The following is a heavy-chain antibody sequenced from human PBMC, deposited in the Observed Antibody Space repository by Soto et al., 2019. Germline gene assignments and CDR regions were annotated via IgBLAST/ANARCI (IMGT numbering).Heavy chain of an antibody. CDR2: INPNNGAT. J-gene: IGHJ5*02. CDR1: RYIFTAYF. CDR3: ASHDPGARFDP. V-gene: IGHV1-2*02. Sequence: QVQLVQSGAEVKKPGASVKVSCKAPRYIFTAYFMHWVRQAPGQGLEWMGWINPNNGATHYGLSFQGRVTMTRDTSISPAYMELSSLRSDDTAVYSCASHDPGARFDPWGQGTLVIVSS. D-gene: IGHD1-1*01.